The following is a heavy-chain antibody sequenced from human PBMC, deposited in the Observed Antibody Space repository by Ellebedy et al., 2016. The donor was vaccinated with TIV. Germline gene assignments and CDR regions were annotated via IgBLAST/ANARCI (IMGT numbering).Heavy chain of an antibody. J-gene: IGHJ4*02. D-gene: IGHD3-16*01. CDR3: ARIPFGYFDY. CDR1: GGSISSSSYY. V-gene: IGHV4-39*01. CDR2: IYYSGST. Sequence: SETLSLTXTVSGGSISSSSYYWGWIRQPPGKGLEWIGSIYYSGSTYYNPSLKSRVTISVDTSKNQFSLKLSSVTAADTAVYYCARIPFGYFDYWGQGTLVTVSS.